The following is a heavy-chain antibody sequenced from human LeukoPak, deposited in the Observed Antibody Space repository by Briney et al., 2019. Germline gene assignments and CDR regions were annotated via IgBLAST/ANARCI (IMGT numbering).Heavy chain of an antibody. V-gene: IGHV4-30-2*01. Sequence: SETLSLTCTVSGGSISSGGYYWSWIRQPPGKGLEWIGYIYHSGSTYYNPSLKSRVTISVDRSKNQFSLKLSSVTAADTAVYYCAREDYYDSSGYRWRAFDIWGQGTMVTVSS. J-gene: IGHJ3*02. CDR3: AREDYYDSSGYRWRAFDI. CDR2: IYHSGST. CDR1: GGSISSGGYY. D-gene: IGHD3-22*01.